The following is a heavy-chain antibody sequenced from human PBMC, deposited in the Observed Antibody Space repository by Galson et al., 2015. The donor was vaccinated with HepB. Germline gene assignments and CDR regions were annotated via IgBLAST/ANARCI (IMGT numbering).Heavy chain of an antibody. Sequence: SLRLSCAASGFRFSNFGIHWVRQAPGKGLEWVAVISYDGSNKFYADSVKGRFTISRDNSKKTLYLQMNNLRPEDTAVYYCAKGSSGWYGFFDYWGQGTLVTVSS. CDR2: ISYDGSNK. D-gene: IGHD6-19*01. J-gene: IGHJ4*02. CDR3: AKGSSGWYGFFDY. CDR1: GFRFSNFG. V-gene: IGHV3-30*18.